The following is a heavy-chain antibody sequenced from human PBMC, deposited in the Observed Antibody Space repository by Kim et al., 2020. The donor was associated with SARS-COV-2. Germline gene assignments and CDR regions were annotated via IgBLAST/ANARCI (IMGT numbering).Heavy chain of an antibody. CDR3: AREVTSRGPDDDY. Sequence: SETLSLTCTVSGYSISDGYYWGWIRQPPGNGLEWIGSAYHSGSAYYKPSLKSRATMSLDTSKNQFSLKLTSVTAADTAVYYCAREVTSRGPDDDYWVQGALVFVSS. J-gene: IGHJ4*02. CDR2: AYHSGSA. V-gene: IGHV4-38-2*02. CDR1: GYSISDGYY. D-gene: IGHD2-2*01.